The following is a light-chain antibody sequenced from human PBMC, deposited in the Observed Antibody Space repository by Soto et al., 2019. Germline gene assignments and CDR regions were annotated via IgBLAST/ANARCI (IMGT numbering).Light chain of an antibody. CDR3: SSYTSSVTPYV. Sequence: QSVLAQPASGSGSPGQSITISCTGTSSDLGVYNYVSWYQQRPGKAPKLMIFEVSNRPSGVSNRFSGSKSVITASLTISGLQAEDDADYYCSSYTSSVTPYVFGTGTKLTVL. CDR1: SSDLGVYNY. V-gene: IGLV2-14*01. J-gene: IGLJ1*01. CDR2: EVS.